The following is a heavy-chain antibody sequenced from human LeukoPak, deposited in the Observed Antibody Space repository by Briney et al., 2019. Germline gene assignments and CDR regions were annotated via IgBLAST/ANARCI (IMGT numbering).Heavy chain of an antibody. CDR1: GFSSSSYD. V-gene: IGHV3-13*04. CDR3: ARQFGDEPPYNWFDP. CDR2: IGSAGDT. J-gene: IGHJ5*02. D-gene: IGHD3-10*01. Sequence: PGGSLRLSCAASGFSSSSYDMHWVRQVTGKGLEWVSAIGSAGDTYYPGSVKGRLTISRENAKNSLYLQMNSLRAEDTAVYYCARQFGDEPPYNWFDPWGQGTLVTVSS.